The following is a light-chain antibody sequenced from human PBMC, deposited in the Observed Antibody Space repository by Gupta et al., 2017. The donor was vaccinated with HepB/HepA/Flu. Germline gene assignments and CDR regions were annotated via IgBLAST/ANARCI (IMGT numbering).Light chain of an antibody. Sequence: EIVLTQFPDFQSVTPKEKVTITCRASQNIGTSLHWYQQKPDQSPKLPIKYSSQSISGVPSRFSCSGSGTDFTLTINSLEAEDFAAYYCYQSRSLPRTFGQGTKVEIK. CDR3: YQSRSLPRT. CDR2: YSS. V-gene: IGKV6D-21*02. CDR1: QNIGTS. J-gene: IGKJ1*01.